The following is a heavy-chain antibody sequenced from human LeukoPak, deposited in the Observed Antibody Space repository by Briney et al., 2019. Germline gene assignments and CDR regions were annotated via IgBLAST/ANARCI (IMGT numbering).Heavy chain of an antibody. CDR1: GFTFSSYS. J-gene: IGHJ3*02. D-gene: IGHD3-22*01. V-gene: IGHV3-21*04. Sequence: PGGSLRLSCAASGFTFSSYSMNWVRQAPGKGLEWVSSISSSSSYIYYADSVKGRFTISRDNSKNTLYLQMNSLRAEDTAVYYCAKVYDSSGYYYGNKQLTNAFDIWGQGTMVTVSS. CDR2: ISSSSSYI. CDR3: AKVYDSSGYYYGNKQLTNAFDI.